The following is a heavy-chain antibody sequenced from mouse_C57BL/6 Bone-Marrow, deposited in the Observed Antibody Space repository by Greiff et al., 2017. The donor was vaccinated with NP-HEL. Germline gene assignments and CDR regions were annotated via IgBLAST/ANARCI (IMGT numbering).Heavy chain of an antibody. CDR3: ARENYGDAMDY. J-gene: IGHJ4*01. CDR2: ISNGGGST. D-gene: IGHD1-1*01. V-gene: IGHV5-12*01. Sequence: EVNLVESGGGLVQPGGSLKLSCAASGFTFSDYYMYWVRQTPEKRLEWVAYISNGGGSTYYPDTVKGRFTISRDNAKNTLYLQMSRLKSEDTAMYYCARENYGDAMDYWGQGTSVTVSS. CDR1: GFTFSDYY.